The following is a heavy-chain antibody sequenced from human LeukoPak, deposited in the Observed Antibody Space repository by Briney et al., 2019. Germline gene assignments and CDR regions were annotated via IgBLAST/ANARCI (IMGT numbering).Heavy chain of an antibody. CDR2: IYYSGST. D-gene: IGHD3-10*01. Sequence: PSETLSLTCTVSGGSISSYYGSWIRQPPGKGLEWIGYIYYSGSTNYNPSLKSRVTISVDTSKNQFSLKLSSVTAADTAVYYCARQYGASGKDYWGQGTLVTVSS. V-gene: IGHV4-59*08. J-gene: IGHJ4*02. CDR1: GGSISSYY. CDR3: ARQYGASGKDY.